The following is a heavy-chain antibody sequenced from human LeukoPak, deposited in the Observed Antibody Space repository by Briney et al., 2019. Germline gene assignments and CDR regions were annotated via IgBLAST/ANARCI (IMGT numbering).Heavy chain of an antibody. J-gene: IGHJ6*04. CDR1: GFTFSSYW. D-gene: IGHD3-10*02. V-gene: IGHV3-48*04. CDR3: AELGITMIGGV. CDR2: ISSSGSTI. Sequence: GGSLRLSCAASGFTFSSYWMSWVRQAPGKGLEWVSYISSSGSTIYYADSVKGRFTISRDNAKNSLYLQMNSLRAEDTAVYCAELGITMIGGVWGKGTTVTISS.